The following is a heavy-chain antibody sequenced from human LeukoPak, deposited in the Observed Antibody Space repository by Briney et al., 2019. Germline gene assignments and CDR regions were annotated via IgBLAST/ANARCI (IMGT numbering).Heavy chain of an antibody. Sequence: ASVKVSCKVVAYDFTGYHIHWVRLAPGQGPEWMGRLNPNTGHAVYAFKFQGRVTVTRDTSSSTAYMEVTRLTSDDTALYYCAKDRDGADRIILWGQGTLVTVSS. D-gene: IGHD5-24*01. V-gene: IGHV1-2*06. CDR3: AKDRDGADRIIL. CDR1: AYDFTGYH. CDR2: LNPNTGHA. J-gene: IGHJ4*02.